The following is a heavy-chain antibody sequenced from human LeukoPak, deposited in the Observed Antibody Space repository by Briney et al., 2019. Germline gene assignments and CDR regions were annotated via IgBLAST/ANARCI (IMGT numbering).Heavy chain of an antibody. CDR2: ISDSGGST. CDR1: GLTFSSYA. J-gene: IGHJ6*02. D-gene: IGHD2-15*01. V-gene: IGHV3-23*01. Sequence: GGSLRLSCAASGLTFSSYAMSWVRQAPGKGLEWVSAISDSGGSTYYADSVKGRFTISRDNSKNTLYLEMNSLRAEDTAVYYCAKGWSWAYFGMDVWGQGTTVTVSS. CDR3: AKGWSWAYFGMDV.